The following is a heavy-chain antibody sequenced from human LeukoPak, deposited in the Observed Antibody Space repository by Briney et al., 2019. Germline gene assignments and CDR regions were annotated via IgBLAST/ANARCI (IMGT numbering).Heavy chain of an antibody. J-gene: IGHJ4*02. D-gene: IGHD5-12*01. CDR2: IKSKTGGGTT. CDR1: GPTFSNAW. V-gene: IGHV3-15*01. CDR3: AKLGGSVNSGYGFDY. Sequence: PGGSLRLSCEASGPTFSNAWMSWVRQAPGKGLEWVGRIKSKTGGGTTDYAAPVKGRFTISRDNSKNTLYLQMNSLRAEDTAVYYCAKLGGSVNSGYGFDYWGQGTLVTVSS.